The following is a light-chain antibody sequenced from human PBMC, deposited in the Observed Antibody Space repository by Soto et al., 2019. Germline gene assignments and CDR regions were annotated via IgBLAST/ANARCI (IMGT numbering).Light chain of an antibody. V-gene: IGLV2-18*02. Sequence: QSVLTQPPSVSGSPGQSVAISCSGSSSYVGSNNRVSWYQQSPGTAPKLMIYDVTNRPSGVPDRFSGSKSGNTASLTISGLQAEDEADYYCSSFTTSSTYVFGTGTKLTVL. CDR3: SSFTTSSTYV. CDR2: DVT. J-gene: IGLJ1*01. CDR1: SSYVGSNNR.